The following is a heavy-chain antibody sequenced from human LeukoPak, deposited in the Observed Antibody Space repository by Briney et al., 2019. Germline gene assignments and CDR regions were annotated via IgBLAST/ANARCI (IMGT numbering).Heavy chain of an antibody. V-gene: IGHV3-11*01. Sequence: GGSLRLSCVVSGFTFSDFHMSWLRQAPGKGLEWISYITNSGSDIEYADSVKGRFTVSWDNAKKSLYLEMNTLRAEDTAIYYCACPYRSRFDYWGQGTLVTVSS. CDR3: ACPYRSRFDY. CDR1: GFTFSDFH. CDR2: ITNSGSDI. J-gene: IGHJ4*02. D-gene: IGHD6-13*01.